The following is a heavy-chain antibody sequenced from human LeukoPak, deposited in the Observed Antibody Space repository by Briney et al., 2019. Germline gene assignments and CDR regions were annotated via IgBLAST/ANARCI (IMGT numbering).Heavy chain of an antibody. V-gene: IGHV1-69*13. CDR1: GGTFSSST. CDR2: ITPIFGTP. CDR3: ARRPGYYGDYENWFDP. J-gene: IGHJ5*02. Sequence: ASVKVSCKASGGTFSSSTISWVRQAPGQGLEWMGGITPIFGTPNYAQKFQGRVTITADESTSTAYMELSSLRSEDTAVYYCARRPGYYGDYENWFDPWGQGTLVTVSS. D-gene: IGHD4-17*01.